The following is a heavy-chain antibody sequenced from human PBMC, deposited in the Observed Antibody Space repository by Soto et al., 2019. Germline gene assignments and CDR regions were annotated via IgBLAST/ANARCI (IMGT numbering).Heavy chain of an antibody. Sequence: GGSLRLSGAASGFTFSFYAMTWVRQAPGKGLEWVSAISGGSYSTYYADSVKGRFAISRDNSKNTLHLQMNSLRAEDTAMYYCAKESRYSDHVRAFDIWGQGTMVTVSS. CDR3: AKESRYSDHVRAFDI. CDR2: ISGGSYST. D-gene: IGHD1-26*01. J-gene: IGHJ3*02. V-gene: IGHV3-23*01. CDR1: GFTFSFYA.